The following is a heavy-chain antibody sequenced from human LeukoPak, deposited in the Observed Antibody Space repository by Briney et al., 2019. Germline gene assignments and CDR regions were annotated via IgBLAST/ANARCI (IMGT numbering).Heavy chain of an antibody. V-gene: IGHV5-51*01. J-gene: IGHJ4*02. Sequence: GESLKISCKGSGYRFATYWIGWVRQMPGKGLEWMGIIYPGDSDTRYSPSFQGQVTISADKSISTAYLQWSSLKASDTAMYYCAAKDYYDSSGYYSYWGQGTLVTVSS. CDR1: GYRFATYW. D-gene: IGHD3-22*01. CDR2: IYPGDSDT. CDR3: AAKDYYDSSGYYSY.